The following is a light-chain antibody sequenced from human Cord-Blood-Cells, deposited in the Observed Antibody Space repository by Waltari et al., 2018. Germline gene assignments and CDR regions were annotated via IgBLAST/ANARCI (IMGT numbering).Light chain of an antibody. V-gene: IGLV2-8*01. CDR1: SRAVGGYNY. CDR2: EVS. CDR3: SSYAGSNNLV. J-gene: IGLJ1*01. Sequence: QSALTQPPSASGSPGQSVTISCTGTSRAVGGYNYVSWYQQHPGKAPNLMIYEVSKRPSGVPDRFAGSKSGNTASLTVSGLQAEDEADYYCSSYAGSNNLVFGTGTKVTVL.